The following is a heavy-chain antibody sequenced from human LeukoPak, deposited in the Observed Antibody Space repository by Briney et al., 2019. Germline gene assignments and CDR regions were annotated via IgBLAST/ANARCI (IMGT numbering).Heavy chain of an antibody. CDR1: GYSFTSYW. CDR3: ARTLYYYGSGSYQLRHQGASYYYYGMDV. Sequence: GESLKISCKGSGYSFTSYWISWVRQMPGKGLEWVGRIDPSDSYINYSPSFQGHVTISADKSISTAYLQWSSLKASDTAMYYCARTLYYYGSGSYQLRHQGASYYYYGMDVWGKGTTVTVSS. CDR2: IDPSDSYI. V-gene: IGHV5-10-1*01. J-gene: IGHJ6*04. D-gene: IGHD3-10*01.